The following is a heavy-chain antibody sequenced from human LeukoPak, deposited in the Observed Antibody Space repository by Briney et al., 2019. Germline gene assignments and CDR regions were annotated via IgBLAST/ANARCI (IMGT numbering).Heavy chain of an antibody. Sequence: GGSLRLSCAASGFTFSGYEMNWVRQAPGKGLEWVPYISSSSSTIYYADSVKGRFTISRDNAKNSLSLQMNSLRAEDTAIYYCARAVGGLDYWGQGTLVTVSS. J-gene: IGHJ4*02. V-gene: IGHV3-48*03. CDR3: ARAVGGLDY. CDR1: GFTFSGYE. D-gene: IGHD3-16*01. CDR2: ISSSSSTI.